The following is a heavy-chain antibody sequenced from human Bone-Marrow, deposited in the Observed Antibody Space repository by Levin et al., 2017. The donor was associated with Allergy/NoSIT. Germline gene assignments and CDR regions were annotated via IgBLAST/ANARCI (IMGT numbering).Heavy chain of an antibody. J-gene: IGHJ4*02. CDR2: ISDSGGST. CDR3: TKDRYCVGGICPLDY. Sequence: GESLKISCAASRVAFSEYAMTWVRRAPGKGLEWVSTISDSGGSTYYADSVKGRFTISRDNSKNTLHLQMNSLRAEDTALYYCTKDRYCVGGICPLDYWGRGTLVTVSS. D-gene: IGHD2-15*01. V-gene: IGHV3-23*01. CDR1: RVAFSEYA.